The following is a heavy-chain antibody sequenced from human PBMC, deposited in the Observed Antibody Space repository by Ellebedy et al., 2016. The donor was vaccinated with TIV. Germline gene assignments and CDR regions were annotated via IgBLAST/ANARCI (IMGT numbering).Heavy chain of an antibody. CDR1: GGSFSGYY. CDR3: ARCSIWSGLDY. CDR2: INHSGST. V-gene: IGHV4-34*01. J-gene: IGHJ4*02. Sequence: MPSETLSLTCAVYGGSFSGYYWSWIRQPPGKGLEWIGEINHSGSTNYNPSLKSRVTISVDTSKNQFSLKLSPVTAADTAVYYCARCSIWSGLDYWGQGTLVTVSS. D-gene: IGHD3-3*01.